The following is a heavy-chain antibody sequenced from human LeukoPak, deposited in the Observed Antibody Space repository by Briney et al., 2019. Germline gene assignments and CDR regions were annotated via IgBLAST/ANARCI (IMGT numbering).Heavy chain of an antibody. J-gene: IGHJ5*02. V-gene: IGHV4-39*07. Sequence: SETLSLTCTVSGASIISANYYWSWIRQPPGKGLEWIGEINHSGNTNYNPSLKSRVTISVDTSKNQFSLKLSSVTAADTAVYYCARVKGGYCSSTSCYAWFDPWGQGTLVTVSS. CDR3: ARVKGGYCSSTSCYAWFDP. CDR2: INHSGNT. D-gene: IGHD2-2*01. CDR1: GASIISANYY.